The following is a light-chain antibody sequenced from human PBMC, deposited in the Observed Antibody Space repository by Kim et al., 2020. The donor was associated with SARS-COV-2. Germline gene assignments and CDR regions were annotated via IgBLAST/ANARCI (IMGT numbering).Light chain of an antibody. CDR2: SNN. CDR3: AAWDDSLIGRV. Sequence: GQVATSSCSRLISNIGSHSVTLYLLLPGTAPKLLTSSNNQRPSGVPDRFSGSQSGTSASLAISGLQSEDEADYYCAAWDDSLIGRVFGGGTQLTVL. J-gene: IGLJ3*02. V-gene: IGLV1-44*01. CDR1: ISNIGSHS.